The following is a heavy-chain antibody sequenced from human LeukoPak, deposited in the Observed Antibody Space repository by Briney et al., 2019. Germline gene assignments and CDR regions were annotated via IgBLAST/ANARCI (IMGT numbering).Heavy chain of an antibody. CDR3: AAERYDGPCCWFDP. CDR1: GFTFRTSA. V-gene: IGHV1-58*02. J-gene: IGHJ5*02. CDR2: TFVGRGGT. Sequence: SVKVSCKTSGFTFRTSAIQWVRQARGQRLEWIGWTFVGRGGTKYAQDLQGRVTITTDMSTSTAYLELSGLRSEDTAVYYCAAERYDGPCCWFDPWGQGTLVTVSS. D-gene: IGHD1-14*01.